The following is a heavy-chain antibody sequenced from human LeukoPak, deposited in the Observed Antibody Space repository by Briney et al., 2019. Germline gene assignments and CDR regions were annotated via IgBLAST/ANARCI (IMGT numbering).Heavy chain of an antibody. CDR2: IYYSGST. Sequence: SETLSLTCTVAGGSISSYYWSWIRQPPGKGLEWIGYIYYSGSTNYNPSLKSRVTISVDTSKNQLSLKLSSVTAADTAVYYCARLSGGGGYFDYWGQGTLVTVSS. CDR1: GGSISSYY. D-gene: IGHD2-15*01. CDR3: ARLSGGGGYFDY. J-gene: IGHJ4*02. V-gene: IGHV4-59*08.